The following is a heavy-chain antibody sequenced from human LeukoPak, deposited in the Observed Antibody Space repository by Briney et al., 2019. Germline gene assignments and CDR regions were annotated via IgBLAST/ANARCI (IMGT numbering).Heavy chain of an antibody. CDR3: ARESGWYYFDN. V-gene: IGHV3-48*03. D-gene: IGHD6-19*01. Sequence: GGSLRLSCAASGFIFSNYEMNWVRQAPGKGLEWVSYITGSARTIYYTDSVKGRFTISRDNAKNSLYLQMSSLRAEDTAVYYCARESGWYYFDNWGQGTLVTVSS. CDR2: ITGSARTI. CDR1: GFIFSNYE. J-gene: IGHJ4*02.